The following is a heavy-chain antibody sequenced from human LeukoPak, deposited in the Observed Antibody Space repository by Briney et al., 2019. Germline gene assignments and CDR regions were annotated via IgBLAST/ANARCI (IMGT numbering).Heavy chain of an antibody. Sequence: GGSLRLSCAAPGFTFSSYWMSWVRQAPGKGLEWVANIKQDGSEKYYVDSVKGRFAISRDNAKNSLYLQMNSLRAEDTAVYYCARIEWELNGSFDYWGQGTLVTVSS. CDR3: ARIEWELNGSFDY. J-gene: IGHJ4*02. V-gene: IGHV3-7*01. D-gene: IGHD1-26*01. CDR2: IKQDGSEK. CDR1: GFTFSSYW.